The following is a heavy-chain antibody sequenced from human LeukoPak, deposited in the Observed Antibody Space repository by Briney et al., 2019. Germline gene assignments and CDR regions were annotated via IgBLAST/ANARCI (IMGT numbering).Heavy chain of an antibody. J-gene: IGHJ4*02. CDR2: IYTSGST. Sequence: PSETLSLTCTVSGGSISSYYWSWIRQPPGKGLEWIGCIYTSGSTNYNPSLKRRVTTSVDTSKNQFSLKMTSVPAADTVVYYCARHVQDFWSGYYPALYFDYWGQGTLVTVSS. D-gene: IGHD3-3*01. CDR1: GGSISSYY. CDR3: ARHVQDFWSGYYPALYFDY. V-gene: IGHV4-4*09.